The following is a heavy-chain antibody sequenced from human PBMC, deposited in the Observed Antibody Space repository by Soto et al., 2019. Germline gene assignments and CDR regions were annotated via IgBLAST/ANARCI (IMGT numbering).Heavy chain of an antibody. CDR2: ISSSGSTI. CDR3: AREPAPKYYDFWSGPLDY. CDR1: GFTFSDYY. D-gene: IGHD3-3*01. V-gene: IGHV3-11*01. Sequence: GGSLRLSCAASGFTFSDYYMSWIRQAPGKGLEWVSYISSSGSTIYYADSVKGRFTISRDNAKNSLYLQMNSLRAEDTAVYYCAREPAPKYYDFWSGPLDYWGQGTLVTVSS. J-gene: IGHJ4*02.